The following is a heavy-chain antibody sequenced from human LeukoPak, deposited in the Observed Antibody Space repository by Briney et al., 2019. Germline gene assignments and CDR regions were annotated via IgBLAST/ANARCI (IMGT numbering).Heavy chain of an antibody. CDR1: GFSFSNYV. CDR2: IMESGDIT. Sequence: GGSLRLSCVGSGFSFSNYVMRWVRQAPGKELEWVSSIMESGDITYYADSVKGRFTISRDNSKYTLYLQMNSLRAEDTAIYYCVKGDSSKWDYWGQGTLVTVSS. D-gene: IGHD6-13*01. J-gene: IGHJ4*02. CDR3: VKGDSSKWDY. V-gene: IGHV3-23*01.